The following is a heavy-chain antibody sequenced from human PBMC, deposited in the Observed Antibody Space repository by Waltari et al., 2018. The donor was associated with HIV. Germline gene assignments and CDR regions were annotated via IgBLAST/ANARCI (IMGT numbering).Heavy chain of an antibody. CDR2: ISHTGGTT. Sequence: QSQLQESDPELVKPSETLSLPCTVSGGSISSNYSLRAWVRKPPGKGLEWIGTISHTGGTTYYNPSLKSRVIISVDTSKDQSSLKLSSMTATDTAVYYCARQRGSGLWYFDLWGRGTLVSVSS. CDR1: GGSISSNYSL. CDR3: ARQRGSGLWYFDL. J-gene: IGHJ2*01. V-gene: IGHV4-39*01. D-gene: IGHD3-10*01.